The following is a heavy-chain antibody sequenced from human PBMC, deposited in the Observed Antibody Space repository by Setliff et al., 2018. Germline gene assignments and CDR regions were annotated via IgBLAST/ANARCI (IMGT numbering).Heavy chain of an antibody. Sequence: GASVKVSCKTSAYTFSGYYIHWVRQAPGQGLQWMGWINPNFGATNYAPKFQGRVTMTRDTSIRTAYLEMNSLKSDDTAVYYCARLGAIPEPGTGVLGWGQGTLVTVSS. CDR3: ARLGAIPEPGTGVLG. V-gene: IGHV1-2*02. D-gene: IGHD3-16*01. J-gene: IGHJ4*02. CDR1: AYTFSGYY. CDR2: INPNFGAT.